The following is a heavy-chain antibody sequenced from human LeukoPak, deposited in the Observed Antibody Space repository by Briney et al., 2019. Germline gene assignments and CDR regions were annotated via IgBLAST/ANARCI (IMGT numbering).Heavy chain of an antibody. Sequence: ASVTVSCKASGYTFTSYDINWVRQAAGQGLEWMGWMNPNSGNTGYAQKFQGRGTMTRNTSISTADMELSSLRSEDTAVYYCARSGGDGYCSSTSCRAESDRGQGTLVTVSS. J-gene: IGHJ4*02. V-gene: IGHV1-8*01. CDR1: GYTFTSYD. CDR3: ARSGGDGYCSSTSCRAESD. CDR2: MNPNSGNT. D-gene: IGHD2-2*01.